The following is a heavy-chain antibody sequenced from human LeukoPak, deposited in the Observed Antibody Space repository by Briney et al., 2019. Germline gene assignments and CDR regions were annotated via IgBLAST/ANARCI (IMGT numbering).Heavy chain of an antibody. CDR1: GYSIRSGYY. CDR3: ARRYYDIDY. Sequence: SETLSLTCAVSGYSIRSGYYWGWIRQPPGKGLEWIGSIYHSGSAYYNPSLKSRVTISVDTSKNQFSLKLSSVTAADTAVYYCARRYYDIDYWGQGTLVTVSS. J-gene: IGHJ4*02. D-gene: IGHD3-9*01. V-gene: IGHV4-38-2*01. CDR2: IYHSGSA.